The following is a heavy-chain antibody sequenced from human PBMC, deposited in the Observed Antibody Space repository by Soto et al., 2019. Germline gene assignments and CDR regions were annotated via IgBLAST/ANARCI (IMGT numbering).Heavy chain of an antibody. Sequence: EGSLRLSCAASGFTFSSYAMSWVRQAPGKGLEWVSAISGSGGSTYYADSVKGRFTISRDNSKNTLYLQMNSLRAEDTAVYYCAKVGSGSYYYFDYWGQGTLVTVSS. V-gene: IGHV3-23*01. J-gene: IGHJ4*02. D-gene: IGHD1-26*01. CDR1: GFTFSSYA. CDR3: AKVGSGSYYYFDY. CDR2: ISGSGGST.